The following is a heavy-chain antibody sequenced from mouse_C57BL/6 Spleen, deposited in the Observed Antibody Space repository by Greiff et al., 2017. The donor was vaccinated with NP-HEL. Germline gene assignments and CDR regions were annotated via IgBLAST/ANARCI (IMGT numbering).Heavy chain of an antibody. Sequence: VQLVESGPGLVQPSQSLSITCTVSGFSLTSYGVHWVRQSPGQGLEWLGVIWSGGSTDYNAAFISRLSISKDNSKSQVFFKMNSLQADDTAIYYCASYYSNYPYYAMDYWGQGTSVTVSS. J-gene: IGHJ4*01. CDR3: ASYYSNYPYYAMDY. CDR1: GFSLTSYG. CDR2: IWSGGST. V-gene: IGHV2-2*01. D-gene: IGHD2-5*01.